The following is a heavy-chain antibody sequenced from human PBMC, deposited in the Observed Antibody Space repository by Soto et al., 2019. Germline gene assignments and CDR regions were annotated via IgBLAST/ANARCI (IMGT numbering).Heavy chain of an antibody. D-gene: IGHD3-10*01. Sequence: ASVKVSCKASGYTFTSYGISWVRQAPGQGLEWMGWISAYNGNTNYAQKLQGRVTMTTDTSTSTAYMELRSLRSDDTAGYYCAGAPMGNYYDYGSGRTTFDYWGQGTLVTVSS. J-gene: IGHJ4*02. V-gene: IGHV1-18*01. CDR3: AGAPMGNYYDYGSGRTTFDY. CDR2: ISAYNGNT. CDR1: GYTFTSYG.